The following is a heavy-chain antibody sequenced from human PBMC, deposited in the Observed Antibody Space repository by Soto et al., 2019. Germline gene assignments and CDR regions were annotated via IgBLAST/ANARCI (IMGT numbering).Heavy chain of an antibody. D-gene: IGHD6-19*01. Sequence: PGESLKISCKGSGYSFTSYWIGWVRRVPGKGLEWMGIIYPGDSDTRYNPSFQGQVTISADKSISTAYLQWSSLKASDTAMYYCARHQSDSYRSGCYYWGQGTLVTVSS. CDR3: ARHQSDSYRSGCYY. CDR1: GYSFTSYW. J-gene: IGHJ4*02. V-gene: IGHV5-51*01. CDR2: IYPGDSDT.